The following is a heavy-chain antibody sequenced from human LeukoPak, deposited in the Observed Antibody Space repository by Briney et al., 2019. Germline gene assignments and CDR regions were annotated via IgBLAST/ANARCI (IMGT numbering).Heavy chain of an antibody. D-gene: IGHD2-2*01. V-gene: IGHV1-46*01. CDR1: GYTFTSYY. J-gene: IGHJ4*02. CDR3: ARGYCSSTSCEYYFDY. Sequence: GASVKVSCKASGYTFTSYYMHWVRQAPGQGLEWMGIINPSGGSTSYAQKFQGRVTITRDTSASTAYMELSSLRSEDMAVYYCARGYCSSTSCEYYFDYWGQGTLVTVSS. CDR2: INPSGGST.